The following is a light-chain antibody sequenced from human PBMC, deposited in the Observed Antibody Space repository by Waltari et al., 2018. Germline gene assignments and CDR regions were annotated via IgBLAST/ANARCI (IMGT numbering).Light chain of an antibody. CDR2: DVT. CDR1: RSDVGGSNF. Sequence: QSALTQPRSVSGSPGQSVTISCTGTRSDVGGSNFVSWYQQHPGTAPKLIISDVTKRPAGVPDRFSGSKSGNTASLTISGLQAEDEADYYCSSYASNYVAFGGGTKLTVL. J-gene: IGLJ2*01. CDR3: SSYASNYVA. V-gene: IGLV2-11*01.